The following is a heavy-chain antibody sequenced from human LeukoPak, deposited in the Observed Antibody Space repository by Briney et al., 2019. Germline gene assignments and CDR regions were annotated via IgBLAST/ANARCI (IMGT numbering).Heavy chain of an antibody. V-gene: IGHV1-18*01. CDR3: ARVSTIFGVATGMDV. D-gene: IGHD3-3*01. CDR2: ISAYNGNT. CDR1: GYTFISYG. J-gene: IGHJ6*04. Sequence: ASVKVSCKASGYTFISYGISWVRQAPGQGLEWMGWISAYNGNTNYAQKLQGRVTMTTDTSTSTAYMELRSLRSDDTAVYYCARVSTIFGVATGMDVWGKGTTVTVSS.